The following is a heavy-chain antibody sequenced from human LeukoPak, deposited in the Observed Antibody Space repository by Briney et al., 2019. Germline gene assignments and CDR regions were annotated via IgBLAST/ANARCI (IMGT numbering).Heavy chain of an antibody. D-gene: IGHD3-9*01. V-gene: IGHV3-21*01. J-gene: IGHJ4*02. Sequence: GGSLRLSCAASGFTFSSYAMNWVRQAPGKGLEWVSSISSSSSYIYYADSVKGRFTISRDNAKNSLYLQMNSLRAEDTAVYYCARVARYFDWSSSDYWGQGTLVTVSS. CDR3: ARVARYFDWSSSDY. CDR2: ISSSSSYI. CDR1: GFTFSSYA.